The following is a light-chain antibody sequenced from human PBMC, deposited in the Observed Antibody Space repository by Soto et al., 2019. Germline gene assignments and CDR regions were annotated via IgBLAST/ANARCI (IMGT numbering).Light chain of an antibody. Sequence: DIQMTQSPSSLSASVGDRVTITCRASQSISTYFNWYQQKPGKAPKLLIYAASSLQTGVPSRFSGGGSGTDFTLTISSLQPDDFATYYCQQSHSTPLTFGGGTKVEIK. CDR3: QQSHSTPLT. J-gene: IGKJ4*01. V-gene: IGKV1-39*01. CDR1: QSISTY. CDR2: AAS.